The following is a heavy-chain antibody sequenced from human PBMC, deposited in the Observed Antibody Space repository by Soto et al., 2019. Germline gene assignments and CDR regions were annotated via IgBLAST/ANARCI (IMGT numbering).Heavy chain of an antibody. V-gene: IGHV1-8*01. CDR3: ARGALGIDYGDYANMDV. CDR2: MNPNSGNT. CDR1: GYTFTSYD. Sequence: QVQLVQSGAEVKKPGASVKVSCKASGYTFTSYDINWVRQATGQGLEWMGWMNPNSGNTGYAQKFQGRVTMTRNSSISTAYMELSSLRSEDTAVYYCARGALGIDYGDYANMDVWGKGTTVTVSS. J-gene: IGHJ6*03. D-gene: IGHD4-17*01.